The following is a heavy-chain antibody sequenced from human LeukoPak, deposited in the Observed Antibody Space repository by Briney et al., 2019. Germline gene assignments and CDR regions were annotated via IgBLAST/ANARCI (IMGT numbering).Heavy chain of an antibody. J-gene: IGHJ4*02. V-gene: IGHV3-23*01. D-gene: IGHD1-26*01. CDR2: ISDSGDST. Sequence: GGSLRLSCAASGFTFRNYAMSWVRQAPGKGLEWVSIISDSGDSTYYADSVKGRFTISRDTSMNTLYLQMNSLRADDTAIYYCARLYSGTSSWYDYWGQGALVNVSS. CDR1: GFTFRNYA. CDR3: ARLYSGTSSWYDY.